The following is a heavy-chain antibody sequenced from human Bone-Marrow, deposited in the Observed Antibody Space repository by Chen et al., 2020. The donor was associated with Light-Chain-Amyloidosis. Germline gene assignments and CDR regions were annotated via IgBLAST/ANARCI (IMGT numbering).Heavy chain of an antibody. CDR2: IYPDDSDA. Sequence: EVQLEQSGPEVEKPGESLKIYCKGSGYTFPNYWIGWVRQMPGKGLEWMGVIYPDDSDARYSPSFEGQVTISADKSITTAYLQWRSLKASDTAMYYCARRRDGYNFDYWGQGTLVTVSS. V-gene: IGHV5-51*01. CDR1: GYTFPNYW. J-gene: IGHJ4*02. D-gene: IGHD5-12*01. CDR3: ARRRDGYNFDY.